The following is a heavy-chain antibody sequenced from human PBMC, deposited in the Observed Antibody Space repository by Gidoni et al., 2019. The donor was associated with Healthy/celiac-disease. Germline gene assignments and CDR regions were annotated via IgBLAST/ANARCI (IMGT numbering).Heavy chain of an antibody. V-gene: IGHV6-1*01. D-gene: IGHD3-10*01. CDR1: GDSVSSNSAA. Sequence: QVQLQQSGPGLVKPSQTLSLTCAISGDSVSSNSAAWNWIRQSPSSGLEWLGRTYYRSKWYNDYAVSVKSRITINPDTSKNQFSLQLNSVTPEDTAVYYCARDRADGLLWFGESYYFDYWGQGTLVTVSS. J-gene: IGHJ4*02. CDR2: TYYRSKWYN. CDR3: ARDRADGLLWFGESYYFDY.